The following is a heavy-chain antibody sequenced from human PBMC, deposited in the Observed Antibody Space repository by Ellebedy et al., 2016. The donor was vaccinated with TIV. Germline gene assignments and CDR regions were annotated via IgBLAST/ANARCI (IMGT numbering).Heavy chain of an antibody. CDR1: GFSISHFA. Sequence: GGSLRLSCVASGFSISHFAMHWVRQAPGKGLERVAYTGVYESYADSVKGRFTISRDNSQNTLYLQMSGLRLDDTATYLCARDVGTADSDALDLWGPGTRVTVSS. J-gene: IGHJ3*01. V-gene: IGHV3-30-3*01. CDR2: TGVYE. D-gene: IGHD2-21*02. CDR3: ARDVGTADSDALDL.